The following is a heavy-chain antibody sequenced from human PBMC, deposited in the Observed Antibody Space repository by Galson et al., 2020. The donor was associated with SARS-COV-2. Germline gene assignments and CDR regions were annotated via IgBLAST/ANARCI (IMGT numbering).Heavy chain of an antibody. D-gene: IGHD2-2*01. V-gene: IGHV3-33*01. CDR3: ARDRGYCSSTSCYGANWFDP. CDR1: GFTFSSYG. CDR2: IWYDGSNK. Sequence: GESLKISCAASGFTFSSYGMHWVRQAPGKGLEWVAVIWYDGSNKYYADSVKGRFTISRDNSKNTLYLQMNSLRAEDTAVYYCARDRGYCSSTSCYGANWFDPWGQGTLVTVSS. J-gene: IGHJ5*02.